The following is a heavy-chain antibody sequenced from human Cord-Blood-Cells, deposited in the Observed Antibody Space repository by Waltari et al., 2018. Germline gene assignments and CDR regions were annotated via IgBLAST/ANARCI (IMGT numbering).Heavy chain of an antibody. D-gene: IGHD3-3*01. J-gene: IGHJ4*02. CDR2: INPSGGST. V-gene: IGHV1-46*01. Sequence: QVQLVQSGAEVKKPGASVKVSCTASGYTFPSYYMHCVRQAPGQGLEWMGIINPSGGSTSYAQKFQGRVTMTRDTSTSTVYMELSSLRSEDTAVYYCARGRPTYDFWSGYYIDYWGQGTLVTVSS. CDR1: GYTFPSYY. CDR3: ARGRPTYDFWSGYYIDY.